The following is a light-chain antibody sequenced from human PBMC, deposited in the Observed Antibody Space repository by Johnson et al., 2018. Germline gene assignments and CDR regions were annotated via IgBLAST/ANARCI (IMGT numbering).Light chain of an antibody. CDR1: SSNIVNNY. J-gene: IGLJ1*01. Sequence: QSVLTQPPSVSAAPGQKVTISCSGRSSNIVNNYVSWYQQLPGTAPKCLIYENNKRPSGIPDRFSCSKTGSSATLVITGLQTGDEDDYYCGTWDSNLSAGNVLGTGTKVTVL. CDR2: ENN. CDR3: GTWDSNLSAGNV. V-gene: IGLV1-51*02.